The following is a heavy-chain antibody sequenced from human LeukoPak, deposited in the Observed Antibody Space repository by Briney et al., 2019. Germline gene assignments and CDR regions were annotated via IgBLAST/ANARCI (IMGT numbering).Heavy chain of an antibody. J-gene: IGHJ4*02. CDR3: VRGLLGIDY. Sequence: GGSLRLSCAASGFTFSSYSMNWVRQAPGKGLEWVAVISYDGSNKYYADSVKGRFTISRDNAKNTVYLQMNSLRAEDTAVYYCVRGLLGIDYWGQGTLVTVSS. CDR2: ISYDGSNK. V-gene: IGHV3-30*03. D-gene: IGHD1-26*01. CDR1: GFTFSSYS.